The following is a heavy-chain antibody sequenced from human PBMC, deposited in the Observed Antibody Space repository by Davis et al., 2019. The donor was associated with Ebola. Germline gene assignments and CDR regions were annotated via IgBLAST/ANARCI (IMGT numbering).Heavy chain of an antibody. Sequence: GESLKISCKGSGYSFTNYCIGWVRQMPGKGLEWVGRIDPSDSYSDYSPSFQGQVTISADKSISTAYLQWSSLKASDTAMYYCARLGGFDYRYYYGMDVWGQGTTVTVSS. J-gene: IGHJ6*02. CDR3: ARLGGFDYRYYYGMDV. V-gene: IGHV5-10-1*04. D-gene: IGHD5-12*01. CDR2: IDPSDSYS. CDR1: GYSFTNYC.